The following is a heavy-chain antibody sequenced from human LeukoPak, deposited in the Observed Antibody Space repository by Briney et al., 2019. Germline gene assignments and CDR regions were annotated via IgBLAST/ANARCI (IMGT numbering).Heavy chain of an antibody. V-gene: IGHV3-7*01. CDR1: GFMFSNYW. Sequence: GGSLRLSCAASGFMFSNYWMSWVRHAPGKGLEWVANIKQDGSETYYVDSVKGRFTVSRDNAKKSLYLQMNSLRGDDTAVYYCARGSDYYYYYYMDVWGKGTTVTVSS. J-gene: IGHJ6*03. CDR2: IKQDGSET. CDR3: ARGSDYYYYYYMDV.